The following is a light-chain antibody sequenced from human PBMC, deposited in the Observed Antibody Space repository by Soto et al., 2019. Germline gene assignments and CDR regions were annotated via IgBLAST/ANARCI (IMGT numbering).Light chain of an antibody. V-gene: IGLV2-14*01. CDR2: EVS. CDR1: SSDVGGYNY. J-gene: IGLJ2*01. CDR3: SSYTSSSAVV. Sequence: QSVLTQPASVSGSPGQSITISCTGTSSDVGGYNYVSWYQQHPGKAPKLMIYEVSNLPSGVSNRFSGSTSGNTASLTISGLQAEDEADYYCSSYTSSSAVVFGGGTKLTVL.